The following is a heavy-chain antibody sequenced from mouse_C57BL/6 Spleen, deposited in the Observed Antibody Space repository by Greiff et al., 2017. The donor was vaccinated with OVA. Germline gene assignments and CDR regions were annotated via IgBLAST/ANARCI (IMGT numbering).Heavy chain of an antibody. J-gene: IGHJ2*01. D-gene: IGHD2-4*01. CDR3: ARGGYYDYDGEYYFDY. CDR2: IYPGSGST. V-gene: IGHV1-55*01. CDR1: GYTFTSYW. Sequence: VQLQQPGAELVKPGASVKMSCKASGYTFTSYWITWVKQRPGQGLEWIGDIYPGSGSTNYNEKFKSKATLTVDTSSSTAYMQLSSLTSEDSAVYYCARGGYYDYDGEYYFDYWGQGTTLTVSS.